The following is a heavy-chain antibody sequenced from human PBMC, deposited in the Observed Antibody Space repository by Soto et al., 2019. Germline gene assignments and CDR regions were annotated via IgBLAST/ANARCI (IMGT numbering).Heavy chain of an antibody. V-gene: IGHV1-24*01. Sequence: QVQLVQSGAEVKKPGASVKVSCKVSGYTLTELSMHWVRQAPGKGLEWMGGFDPEDGETIYVQKFQGRVTMTEDTSTDTAYMELSSLRSEDTAVYYCATDIPYCSGGSCYVAYYYYGMAVWGQGTTVTVS. J-gene: IGHJ6*02. CDR1: GYTLTELS. CDR2: FDPEDGET. CDR3: ATDIPYCSGGSCYVAYYYYGMAV. D-gene: IGHD2-15*01.